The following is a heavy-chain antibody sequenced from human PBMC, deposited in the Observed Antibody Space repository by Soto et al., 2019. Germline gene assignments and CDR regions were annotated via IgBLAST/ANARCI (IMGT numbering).Heavy chain of an antibody. D-gene: IGHD2-2*02. J-gene: IGHJ6*02. CDR3: ATDSIVPDDIQLAYYYGMDV. CDR2: IYYSGST. V-gene: IGHV4-59*01. Sequence: SETLSLTCTVSGGSISSYYWSWIRQPPGKGLEWIGYIYYSGSTNYNPSLKSRVTISVDTSKNQFSLKLSSVTAADTAVYYCATDSIVPDDIQLAYYYGMDVWGQGTTVTVSS. CDR1: GGSISSYY.